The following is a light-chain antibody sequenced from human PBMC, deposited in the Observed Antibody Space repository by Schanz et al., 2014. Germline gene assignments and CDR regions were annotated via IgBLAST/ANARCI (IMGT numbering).Light chain of an antibody. CDR2: DVS. J-gene: IGLJ2*01. Sequence: QSALTQPRSVSGSPGQSVTISCTGTTSNVGGYNYVSWYQQHPGKAPKLMIYDVSYRPSGVPDRFSGSKSGNTASLTISGLQAEDEADYYCSSYAGANTLVFGGGTKLTVL. V-gene: IGLV2-11*01. CDR3: SSYAGANTLV. CDR1: TSNVGGYNY.